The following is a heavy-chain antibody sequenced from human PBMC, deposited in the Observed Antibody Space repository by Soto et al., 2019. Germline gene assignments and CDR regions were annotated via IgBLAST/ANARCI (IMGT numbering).Heavy chain of an antibody. CDR1: GGSISSYY. CDR2: IYYSGST. Sequence: SETLSLTCTVSGGSISSYYWSWIRQPPGRGLEWIGYIYYSGSTNYNPSLKSRVTISVDTSENQFSLKLSSVTAADTAVYYCARGGGSYYTAWGQGTLVTVSS. V-gene: IGHV4-59*01. D-gene: IGHD1-26*01. J-gene: IGHJ5*02. CDR3: ARGGGSYYTA.